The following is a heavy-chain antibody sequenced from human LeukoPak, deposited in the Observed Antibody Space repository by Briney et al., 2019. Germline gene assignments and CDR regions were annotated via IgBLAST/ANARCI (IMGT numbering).Heavy chain of an antibody. CDR2: INPNTGGT. J-gene: IGHJ6*02. D-gene: IGHD2-2*01. Sequence: AASVKVSCKASGYTFTDYYMQWVRQAPGQGPEWMGWINPNTGGTNYVQKFQGRVTMTRDTSISTAYMELSRLRFDDTAVYYCARDHCTSTGCYEDYYYGLDVWGQGTTVTVSS. CDR3: ARDHCTSTGCYEDYYYGLDV. CDR1: GYTFTDYY. V-gene: IGHV1-2*02.